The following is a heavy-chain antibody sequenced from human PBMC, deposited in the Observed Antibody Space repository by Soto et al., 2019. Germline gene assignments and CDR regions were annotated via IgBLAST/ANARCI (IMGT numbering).Heavy chain of an antibody. CDR3: AKDNSYYYDSSGYCDC. CDR2: ISWNSGSI. Sequence: GGSLRLSCAASGFTFDDYAMHWVRQAPGKGLEWVSGISWNSGSIGYADSVKGRFTISRDNAKNSLYLQMNSLRAEDTALYYCAKDNSYYYDSSGYCDCWGQGTLVTVSS. J-gene: IGHJ4*02. V-gene: IGHV3-9*01. D-gene: IGHD3-22*01. CDR1: GFTFDDYA.